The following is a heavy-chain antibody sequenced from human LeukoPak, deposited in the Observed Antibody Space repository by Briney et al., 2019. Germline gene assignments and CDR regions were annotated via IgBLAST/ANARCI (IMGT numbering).Heavy chain of an antibody. Sequence: GGSLRLSCAASGFTFSNAWMSWVRQAPGEGLEWVGRIKSKTDGGTTDYAAPVKGRFTISRDESKNTLYLQMNSLKTEDTAVYYCTSSIVVVPAAIWAYYYYYGMDVWGQGTTVTVSS. D-gene: IGHD2-2*01. V-gene: IGHV3-15*01. CDR2: IKSKTDGGTT. CDR1: GFTFSNAW. J-gene: IGHJ6*02. CDR3: TSSIVVVPAAIWAYYYYYGMDV.